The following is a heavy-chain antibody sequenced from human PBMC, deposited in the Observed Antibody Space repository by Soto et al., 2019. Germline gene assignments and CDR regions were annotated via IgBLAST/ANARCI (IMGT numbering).Heavy chain of an antibody. V-gene: IGHV3-33*01. CDR2: IWYDGSNK. CDR3: AREGLIYYYGMDV. Sequence: QVQLVESGGGVVQPGRSLRLSCVASGFTFSSYGMHWVRQAPGKGLEWVAVIWYDGSNKYYADSVKGRFTISRDNSKTTLYLQMNSLRDEDTAIYYCAREGLIYYYGMDVWGQGTTVTVSS. J-gene: IGHJ6*02. CDR1: GFTFSSYG.